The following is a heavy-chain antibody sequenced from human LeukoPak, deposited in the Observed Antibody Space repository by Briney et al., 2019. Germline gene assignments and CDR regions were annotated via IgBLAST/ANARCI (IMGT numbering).Heavy chain of an antibody. Sequence: PGGSLRLSCSASGFAFSNYAMHWVRPAPGKGLEYVSAISTNGGGTYYADSVKGRFTISRDNSKNTLYLQMSNLRAEDTALYYCVKLDWGYYYDTWGQGTLVTVSS. CDR1: GFAFSNYA. CDR3: VKLDWGYYYDT. J-gene: IGHJ5*02. CDR2: ISTNGGGT. V-gene: IGHV3-64D*09. D-gene: IGHD3-22*01.